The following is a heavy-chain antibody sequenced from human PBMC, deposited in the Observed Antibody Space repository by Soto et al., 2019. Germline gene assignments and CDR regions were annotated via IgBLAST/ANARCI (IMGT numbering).Heavy chain of an antibody. V-gene: IGHV3-23*01. Sequence: EVQLLESGGGLIQPGGSLRLSCEASGFTFSNYGMTWVRLAPGKGLEWVSTISGSGGRTFYVDPVKGRFTISRDNSKNTLYLQMNSLRAEDTAVYYCAKEMIASTLADFFDYWGQGTLVTVSS. CDR2: ISGSGGRT. J-gene: IGHJ4*02. CDR3: AKEMIASTLADFFDY. D-gene: IGHD2-21*01. CDR1: GFTFSNYG.